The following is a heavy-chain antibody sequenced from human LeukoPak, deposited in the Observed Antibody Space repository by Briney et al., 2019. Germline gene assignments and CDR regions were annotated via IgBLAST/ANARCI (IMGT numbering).Heavy chain of an antibody. J-gene: IGHJ4*02. CDR3: AGSTITTRGVGDFDI. D-gene: IGHD1-26*01. CDR2: IWYDGSNK. CDR1: GFTFSSYT. V-gene: IGHV3-33*08. Sequence: PGRSLRLSCAASGFTFSSYTIYWGCQAPGKGLEWVSIIWYDGSNKYYPDSVQGRFTISRDNSKNTLYLQMNSLRPEDTAVYYCAGSTITTRGVGDFDIWGQGTLVTVSS.